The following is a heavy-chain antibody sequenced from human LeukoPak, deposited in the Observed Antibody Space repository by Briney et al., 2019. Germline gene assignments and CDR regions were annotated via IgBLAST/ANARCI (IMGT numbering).Heavy chain of an antibody. D-gene: IGHD2-15*01. J-gene: IGHJ4*02. CDR2: IRYDGSNK. CDR1: GFTFSSYG. Sequence: GGSLRLSCAASGFTFSSYGMHWVRQAPGKGLEWVAFIRYDGSNKYYADSVKGRFTISRDNSKNTLYLQMNSLRAEDTAVYYCAKDLARYCSGGSCYPFDYWGQGTLVTVSS. V-gene: IGHV3-30*02. CDR3: AKDLARYCSGGSCYPFDY.